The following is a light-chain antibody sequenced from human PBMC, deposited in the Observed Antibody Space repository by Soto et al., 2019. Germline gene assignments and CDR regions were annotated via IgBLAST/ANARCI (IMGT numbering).Light chain of an antibody. CDR3: QQYYSYIT. Sequence: EIVMTQYPGTLSLSPGERATLSCRASQSVSSRLAWYQQKPGRAPRLLISGASSRATGIPDRFSGSGSGTDFTLTISCLQSEDFATYYCQQYYSYITFGQGTRLEI. V-gene: IGKV3D-15*01. CDR2: GAS. CDR1: QSVSSR. J-gene: IGKJ5*01.